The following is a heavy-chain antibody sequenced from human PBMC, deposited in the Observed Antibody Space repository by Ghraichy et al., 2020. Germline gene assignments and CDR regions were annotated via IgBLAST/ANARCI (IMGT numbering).Heavy chain of an antibody. CDR3: ARSRGYCSSTSCGNWFES. Sequence: SETLSLTCTVSGGSISSGDYSWSWIRQPPGKGLEWIGYIYQSGRTYYNPSLKSRVTISVDRSRNQFSLNLISVTAADTAVDYCARSRGYCSSTSCGNWFESWGQETLVTVSS. J-gene: IGHJ5*01. D-gene: IGHD2-2*01. V-gene: IGHV4-30-2*01. CDR2: IYQSGRT. CDR1: GGSISSGDYS.